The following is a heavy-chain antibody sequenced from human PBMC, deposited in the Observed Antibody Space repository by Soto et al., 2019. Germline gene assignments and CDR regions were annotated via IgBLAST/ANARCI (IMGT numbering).Heavy chain of an antibody. CDR2: INQSGST. CDR1: GASFSGYY. CDR3: ARRFAGTGRYFDY. Sequence: QVQLQQWGAGLLKPSETLSLSCAVYGASFSGYYWNWIRQPPGKGLEWIGEINQSGSTNYSPSLKTRVSTSVDTSKTQFALRVSSVTAADTAVYSCARRFAGTGRYFDYWGQGTLVTVSS. V-gene: IGHV4-34*02. J-gene: IGHJ4*02. D-gene: IGHD1-1*01.